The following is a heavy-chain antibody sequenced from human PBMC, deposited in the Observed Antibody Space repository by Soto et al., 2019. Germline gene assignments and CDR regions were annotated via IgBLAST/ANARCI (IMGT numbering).Heavy chain of an antibody. J-gene: IGHJ4*02. CDR1: GFPFSDYY. CDR2: ISPKSTYR. Sequence: GGSLRLSCATSGFPFSDYYVSWIRQAPGKGLEWLSHISPKSTYRNYADSVKGRFTISRDNTKSSLFLQMNSLGVEDTAVYYCARGGGGGLFEHWGQGVLVTVPQ. V-gene: IGHV3-11*06. CDR3: ARGGGGGLFEH. D-gene: IGHD2-21*01.